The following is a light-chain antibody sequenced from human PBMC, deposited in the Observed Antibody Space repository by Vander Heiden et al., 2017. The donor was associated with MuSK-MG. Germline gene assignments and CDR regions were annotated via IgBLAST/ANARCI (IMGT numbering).Light chain of an antibody. J-gene: IGKJ2*01. CDR1: QSINSY. Sequence: IQMTQPSSSLSASVGDRVTITCRASQSINSYLNWYQQKPGKAPKLLIYAASSLQSGVPSRFSGSGSGTDFTLTISSLQPEDFATYYCQQSYSTPPATFGQGTKLEIK. CDR2: AAS. CDR3: QQSYSTPPAT. V-gene: IGKV1-39*01.